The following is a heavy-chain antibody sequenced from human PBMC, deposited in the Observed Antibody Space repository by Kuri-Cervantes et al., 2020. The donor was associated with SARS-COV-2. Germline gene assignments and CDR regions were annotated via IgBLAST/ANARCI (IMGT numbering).Heavy chain of an antibody. D-gene: IGHD5-18*01. CDR1: GGTFSSYA. Sequence: SVKVSCKASGGTFSSYAISWVRQAPGQGLEWMGGIIPIFGIANYAQKFQGRVTITADKSTSTAYMELSSLRSEDTAVYYCARVVDTMEGYYGMDVWGQGTTVTVSS. J-gene: IGHJ6*02. CDR3: ARVVDTMEGYYGMDV. V-gene: IGHV1-69*10. CDR2: IIPIFGIA.